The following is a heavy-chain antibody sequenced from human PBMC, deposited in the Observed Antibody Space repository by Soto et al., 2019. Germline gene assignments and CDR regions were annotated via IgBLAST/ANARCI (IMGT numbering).Heavy chain of an antibody. V-gene: IGHV4-39*02. J-gene: IGHJ4*02. CDR3: VREGGYDGSDYLAY. CDR2: FPYSGNT. Sequence: SETLSLTCTVSGGSIRSSGHYWGWIRQAPGKGLEWIGSFPYSGNTYYNSSLKSRVTVVVDTSKNKFFLKLNSVTVADTAVYYCVREGGYDGSDYLAYWGQGTLVTVSS. D-gene: IGHD3-22*01. CDR1: GGSIRSSGHY.